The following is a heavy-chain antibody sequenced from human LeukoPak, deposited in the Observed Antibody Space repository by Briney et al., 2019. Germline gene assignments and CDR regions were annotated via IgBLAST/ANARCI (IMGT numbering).Heavy chain of an antibody. CDR1: GYTFTSYG. CDR2: ISAYNGNT. V-gene: IGHV1-18*01. J-gene: IGHJ3*02. D-gene: IGHD1-26*01. Sequence: ASVKVSCKASGYTFTSYGISWVRQAPGQGLEWMGWISAYNGNTNYAQKLQGRVTMTTDTSTSTAYMELRSLRSDDTAVYYCARINIDSGENDAFDIWGQGTMVTVSS. CDR3: ARINIDSGENDAFDI.